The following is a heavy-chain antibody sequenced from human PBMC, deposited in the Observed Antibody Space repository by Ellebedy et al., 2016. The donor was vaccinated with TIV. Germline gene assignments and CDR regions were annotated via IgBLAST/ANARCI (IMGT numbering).Heavy chain of an antibody. Sequence: SVKVSCXASGGTFSSYAISWVRQAPGQGLEWMGGIIPIFGTANYAQKFQGRVTITADESTSTAYMELSSLRSEDTAVYYCARSAYCSGGSCYPASWFDPWGQGTLVTVSS. V-gene: IGHV1-69*13. D-gene: IGHD2-15*01. CDR2: IIPIFGTA. CDR3: ARSAYCSGGSCYPASWFDP. CDR1: GGTFSSYA. J-gene: IGHJ5*02.